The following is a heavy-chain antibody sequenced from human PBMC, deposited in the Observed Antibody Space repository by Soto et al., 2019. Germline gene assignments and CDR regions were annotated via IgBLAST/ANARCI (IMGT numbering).Heavy chain of an antibody. CDR1: GYTFTGCY. Sequence: ASVKVSCKASGYTFTGCYMHWVRQAPGEGLEWMGWINPNSGGTNYAQKFQGRVTMTRDTSISTAYMELSRLRSDDTAVYYCARDSYCSSTSCYKEQQLVRDEPRSDYWGQGTLVTVSS. CDR2: INPNSGGT. J-gene: IGHJ4*02. V-gene: IGHV1-2*02. CDR3: ARDSYCSSTSCYKEQQLVRDEPRSDY. D-gene: IGHD2-2*02.